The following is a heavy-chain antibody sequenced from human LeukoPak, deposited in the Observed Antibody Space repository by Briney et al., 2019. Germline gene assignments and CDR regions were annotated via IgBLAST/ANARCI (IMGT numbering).Heavy chain of an antibody. CDR2: INRDGSEK. Sequence: GGSLRLSCAASGFTFSSYKMNWVRQAPGKGLEWVANINRDGSEKNYVASVRGRFTISRDNTKNSLYLQMNSLTVEDTAVYYCGRGPGYRSDYWGQGTLVTVSS. D-gene: IGHD5-12*01. CDR3: GRGPGYRSDY. CDR1: GFTFSSYK. V-gene: IGHV3-7*05. J-gene: IGHJ4*02.